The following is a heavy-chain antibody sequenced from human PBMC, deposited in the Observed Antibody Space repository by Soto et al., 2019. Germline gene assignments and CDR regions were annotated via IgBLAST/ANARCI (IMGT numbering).Heavy chain of an antibody. CDR3: ARGSVATPPLDYYGMDV. V-gene: IGHV1-18*01. CDR2: ISAYNGNT. Sequence: QVQLVQSGAEVKKPGASVKVSCKASGYTFTSYGISWVRQAPGQGLEWMGWISAYNGNTNYAQKLQGRVTMTTDTSXSXXYMELRSLRSDDTAVYYCARGSVATPPLDYYGMDVWGQGTTVTVSS. D-gene: IGHD5-12*01. J-gene: IGHJ6*02. CDR1: GYTFTSYG.